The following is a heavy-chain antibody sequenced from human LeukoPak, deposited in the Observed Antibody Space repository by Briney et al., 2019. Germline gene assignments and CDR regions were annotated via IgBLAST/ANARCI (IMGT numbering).Heavy chain of an antibody. D-gene: IGHD1-26*01. J-gene: IGHJ4*02. V-gene: IGHV3-11*01. Sequence: PGGSLRLSCAASGFTVSSNYMSWIRQAPGKGLEWVSYISSSGSTIYYADSVKGRFTISRDNAKNSLYLQMNSLRAEDTAVYYCARGVVGATAFDYWGQGTLVTVSS. CDR3: ARGVVGATAFDY. CDR1: GFTVSSNY. CDR2: ISSSGSTI.